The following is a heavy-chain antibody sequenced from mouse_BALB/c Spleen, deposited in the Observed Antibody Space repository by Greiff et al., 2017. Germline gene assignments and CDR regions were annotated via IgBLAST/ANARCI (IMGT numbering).Heavy chain of an antibody. V-gene: IGHV3-8*02. CDR1: GDSITSGY. D-gene: IGHD1-1*01. CDR2: ISYSGST. CDR3: ARGNYYYGSPYFDV. Sequence: VQLKQSGPSLVKPSQTLSLTCSVTGDSITSGYWNWIRKFPGNKLEYMGYISYSGSTYYNPSLKSRISITRDTSKNQYYLQLNSVTTEDTATYYCARGNYYYGSPYFDVWGAGTTVTVSS. J-gene: IGHJ1*01.